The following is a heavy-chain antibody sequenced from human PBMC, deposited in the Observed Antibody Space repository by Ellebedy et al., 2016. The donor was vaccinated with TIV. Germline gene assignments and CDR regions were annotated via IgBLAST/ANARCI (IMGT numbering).Heavy chain of an antibody. Sequence: SVKVSXXASGGTFSSYAISWVRQAPGQGLEWLGGIIPIFGTANYAQKFQGRVTITADESTSTAYMELSSLRSEDTAVYYCARSIMITFGGVIANYYYYGMDVWGQGTTVTVSS. J-gene: IGHJ6*02. V-gene: IGHV1-69*13. CDR3: ARSIMITFGGVIANYYYYGMDV. D-gene: IGHD3-16*02. CDR2: IIPIFGTA. CDR1: GGTFSSYA.